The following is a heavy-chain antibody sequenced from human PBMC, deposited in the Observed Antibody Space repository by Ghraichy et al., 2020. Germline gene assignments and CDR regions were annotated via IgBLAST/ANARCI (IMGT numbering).Heavy chain of an antibody. CDR3: VRTLGMSERTDWGPHYVYNMDV. J-gene: IGHJ6*03. V-gene: IGHV2-70*11. Sequence: PTLVKPTQTLTLTCTFSGFSLNTSGMCVSWIRQPPGAALEWLARIDWDDDKHYSISLKTRLLIPKDTSKNQVVLTLTNMDPVDTATYYCVRTLGMSERTDWGPHYVYNMDVWGKGTAVTVSS. D-gene: IGHD7-27*01. CDR2: IDWDDDK. CDR1: GFSLNTSGMC.